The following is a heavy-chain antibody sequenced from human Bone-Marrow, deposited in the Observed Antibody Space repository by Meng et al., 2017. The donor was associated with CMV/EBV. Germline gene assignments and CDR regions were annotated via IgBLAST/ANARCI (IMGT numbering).Heavy chain of an antibody. Sequence: CAASGFTFSNAWLSWVRQAPGKGLEWVGRGKSKTDGGTTDYAAPVKDRFTISRDDSKNTLYLQMNGLKTEDTAVYYCTTEVSSGFDYWGQGTLVTVSS. CDR2: GKSKTDGGTT. D-gene: IGHD6-19*01. V-gene: IGHV3-15*01. CDR1: GFTFSNAW. CDR3: TTEVSSGFDY. J-gene: IGHJ4*02.